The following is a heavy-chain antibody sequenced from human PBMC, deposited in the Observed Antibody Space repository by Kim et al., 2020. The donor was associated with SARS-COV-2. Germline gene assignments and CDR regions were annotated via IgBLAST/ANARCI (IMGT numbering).Heavy chain of an antibody. D-gene: IGHD2-2*01. J-gene: IGHJ5*02. CDR2: INHIGRI. CDR3: ARSGYCTTTNCMRGNWFDP. V-gene: IGHV4-34*01. Sequence: SETLSLTCAVYGETFTGYYWSWIRQPPGKGLEWIGEINHIGRINYNPSLKSRVIISVDTSKSQFSLKVRSVNATDTAVHYCARSGYCTTTNCMRGNWFDPWGQGTRVTVSS. CDR1: GETFTGYY.